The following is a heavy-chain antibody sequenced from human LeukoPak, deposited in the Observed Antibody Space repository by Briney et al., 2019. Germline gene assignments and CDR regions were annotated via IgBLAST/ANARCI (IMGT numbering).Heavy chain of an antibody. CDR1: GFTISSYG. D-gene: IGHD6-13*01. Sequence: PGGSLRLSCAASGFTISSYGMHWVRQTPGKGLEWVAVIWYDGSNKYYADSVKGRFTISRDNSKHTLYLQMNSLRAEDTAVYYCAKDEGYSSSWYRDWGQGTLVTVSS. V-gene: IGHV3-33*06. CDR3: AKDEGYSSSWYRD. CDR2: IWYDGSNK. J-gene: IGHJ4*02.